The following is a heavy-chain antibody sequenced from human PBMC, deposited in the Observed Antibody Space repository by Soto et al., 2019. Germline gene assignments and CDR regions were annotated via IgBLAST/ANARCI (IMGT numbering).Heavy chain of an antibody. CDR3: AGPYYGEGAYYYYYGRDL. CDR1: GGSISSSRDY. CDR2: IYYSGST. J-gene: IGHJ6*02. V-gene: IGHV4-39*01. D-gene: IGHD3-3*01. Sequence: SETLSLTCTVAGGSISSSRDYWGWMRQPPGKGLEWIGSIYYSGSTYYNPSLKSRVTISVDTSKNQFSLNTSSATAAEKDVYYRAGPYYGEGAYYYYYGRDLXGQGTTVT.